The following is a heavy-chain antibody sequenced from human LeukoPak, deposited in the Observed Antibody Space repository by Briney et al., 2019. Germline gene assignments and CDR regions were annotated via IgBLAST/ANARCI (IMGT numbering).Heavy chain of an antibody. J-gene: IGHJ4*02. Sequence: VASVKVSCKASGGTFSRYAISLVRQAPGQGLEWMGRIIPIFGTANYAQKFQGRVTITTDESTSTAYMELSSLRSEDTAVYYCARTSRYSSGWYPDYWGQGTLVTVSS. CDR1: GGTFSRYA. CDR2: IIPIFGTA. CDR3: ARTSRYSSGWYPDY. V-gene: IGHV1-69*05. D-gene: IGHD6-19*01.